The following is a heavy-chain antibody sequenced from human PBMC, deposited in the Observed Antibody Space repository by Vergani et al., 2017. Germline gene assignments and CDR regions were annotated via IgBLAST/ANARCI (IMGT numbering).Heavy chain of an antibody. Sequence: QVQLVQSGAEVKKPGASVKVSCKVSGYTLTELSMHWVRQAPGKGLEWMGGFDPEDGETIYAQKFQGRVTMTEDTSTDTAYMELSSLRSEDTAVYYCARDLGYCSGGSCLVGYYYYYGMDVWGQGTTVTVSS. V-gene: IGHV1-24*01. CDR1: GYTLTELS. D-gene: IGHD2-15*01. CDR2: FDPEDGET. J-gene: IGHJ6*02. CDR3: ARDLGYCSGGSCLVGYYYYYGMDV.